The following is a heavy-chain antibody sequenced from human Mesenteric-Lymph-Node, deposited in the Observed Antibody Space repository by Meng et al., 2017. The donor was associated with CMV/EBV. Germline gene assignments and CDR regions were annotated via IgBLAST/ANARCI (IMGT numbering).Heavy chain of an antibody. V-gene: IGHV3-74*01. J-gene: IGHJ1*01. CDR3: ATGISVFGGIFTDH. D-gene: IGHD3-3*01. CDR1: GFTFSSYW. CDR2: INSDGSST. Sequence: LTCAASGFTFSSYWMHWVRQAPGKGLVWVSRINSDGSSTSYADSVKGRFTISRDNAKNTLYLQMNSLRAEDTAVYYCATGISVFGGIFTDHWGQGTLVTVSS.